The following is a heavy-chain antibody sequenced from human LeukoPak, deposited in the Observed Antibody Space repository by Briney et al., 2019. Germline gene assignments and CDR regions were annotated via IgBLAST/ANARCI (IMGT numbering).Heavy chain of an antibody. V-gene: IGHV4-39*07. J-gene: IGHJ6*03. Sequence: SETLSLTCTVSGGSISSSSYYWGWIRQPPGKGLEWIGSINYSGSTYYNPSLKSRVTISVDTSKNQFSLKLSSVTAADTAVYYCARLTKNDSGTYRFGKKKRGYMDVWGKGTTVTISS. CDR3: ARLTKNDSGTYRFGKKKRGYMDV. CDR1: GGSISSSSYY. CDR2: INYSGST. D-gene: IGHD3-10*01.